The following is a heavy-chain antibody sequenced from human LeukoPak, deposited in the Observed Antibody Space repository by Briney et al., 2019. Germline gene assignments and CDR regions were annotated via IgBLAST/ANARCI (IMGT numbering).Heavy chain of an antibody. V-gene: IGHV3-30*02. J-gene: IGHJ4*02. D-gene: IGHD2-2*01. CDR3: AKDLVVVPRVLDY. CDR1: GFTFSSYG. Sequence: PGGSLRLSCAASGFTFSSYGMHWVRQAPGKGLEWVAFIRYDGSNKYYADSVKGRFTISRDNSKNTLYLQMNGLRAEDTAVYYCAKDLVVVPRVLDYWGQGTLVTVSS. CDR2: IRYDGSNK.